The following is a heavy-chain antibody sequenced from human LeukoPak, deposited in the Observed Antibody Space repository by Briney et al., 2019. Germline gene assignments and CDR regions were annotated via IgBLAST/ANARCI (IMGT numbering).Heavy chain of an antibody. J-gene: IGHJ3*02. D-gene: IGHD3-3*01. CDR3: AKDYDFWSGLTSRYNWNYGAFDI. CDR1: GFTFSSYA. V-gene: IGHV3-23*01. Sequence: PGGSLRLSCAASGFTFSSYAMSWVRQAPGKGLEWVSAISGSGGSTYYADSVKGRFTISRDNSKNTLYLQMNSLRAEDTAVYYCAKDYDFWSGLTSRYNWNYGAFDIWGQGTMVTVSS. CDR2: ISGSGGST.